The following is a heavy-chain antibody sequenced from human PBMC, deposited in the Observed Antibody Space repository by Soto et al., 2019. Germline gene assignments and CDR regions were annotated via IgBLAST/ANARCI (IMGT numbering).Heavy chain of an antibody. D-gene: IGHD3-22*01. CDR1: GFTFSRYD. V-gene: IGHV3-13*05. CDR2: IGTAGDP. CDR3: ARGGGYYTFES. J-gene: IGHJ4*02. Sequence: GGSLRLSCAASGFTFSRYDMHWVRQATGKGLEWVPTIGTAGDPYYADSVKGRFIVSRENAKNSLYLQMNSLRAGDTAVYYCARGGGYYTFESWGQGTLVTVSS.